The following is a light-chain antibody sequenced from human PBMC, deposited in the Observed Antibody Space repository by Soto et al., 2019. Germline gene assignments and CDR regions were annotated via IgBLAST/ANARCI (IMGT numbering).Light chain of an antibody. Sequence: QTVVTQEPSLTVSPGWTVTLTCASSTGAVTSGYYPNWFQQKTGQAPRSLIYSTSNTHSWTPARFSGSLLGGKAALPLSGVQPEDEAEYYCLLYDGGAQGVFGGGTKFTVL. CDR3: LLYDGGAQGV. CDR2: STS. J-gene: IGLJ2*01. V-gene: IGLV7-43*01. CDR1: TGAVTSGYY.